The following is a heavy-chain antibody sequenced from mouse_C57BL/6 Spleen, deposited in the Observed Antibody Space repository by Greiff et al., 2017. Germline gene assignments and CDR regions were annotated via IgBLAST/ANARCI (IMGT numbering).Heavy chain of an antibody. CDR1: GYTFTSYW. CDR2: IHPNSGST. Sequence: QVQLQQSGAELVKPGASVKLSCKASGYTFTSYWMHWVKQRPGQGLEWIGMIHPNSGSTNYNEKFKGKATLTVDKSSSTAYMQLNSLTSEDSAVYYCESSGYYGSSSDFDYWGQGTTLTVSS. D-gene: IGHD1-1*01. J-gene: IGHJ2*01. V-gene: IGHV1-64*01. CDR3: ESSGYYGSSSDFDY.